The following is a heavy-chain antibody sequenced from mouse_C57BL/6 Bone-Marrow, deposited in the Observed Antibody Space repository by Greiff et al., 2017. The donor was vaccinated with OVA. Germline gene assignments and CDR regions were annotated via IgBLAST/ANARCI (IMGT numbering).Heavy chain of an antibody. J-gene: IGHJ1*03. CDR2: IDPENGDT. CDR3: TTLSSTWYFDV. D-gene: IGHD1-1*01. V-gene: IGHV14-4*01. CDR1: GFNIKDDY. Sequence: EVQLQQSGAELVRPGASVKLSCTASGFNIKDDYMHWVKQRPEQGLEWIGWIDPENGDTEYASKFQGKATITADTSSNTAYLQLSSLTSEDTAVYYCTTLSSTWYFDVWGTGTTVTVSS.